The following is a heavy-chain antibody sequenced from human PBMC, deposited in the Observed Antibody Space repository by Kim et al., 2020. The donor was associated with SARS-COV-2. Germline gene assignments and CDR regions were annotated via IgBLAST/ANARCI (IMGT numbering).Heavy chain of an antibody. CDR3: ARDEAVIVGATFYYYGMDV. Sequence: SETLSLTCTVSGGSISSGSYYWSWIRQPAGKGLEWIGRIYTSGSTNYNPSLKSRVTISVDTSKNQFSLKLSSVTAADTAVYYCARDEAVIVGATFYYYGMDVCGQGTTVTVSS. V-gene: IGHV4-61*02. CDR2: IYTSGST. J-gene: IGHJ6*02. CDR1: GGSISSGSYY. D-gene: IGHD1-26*01.